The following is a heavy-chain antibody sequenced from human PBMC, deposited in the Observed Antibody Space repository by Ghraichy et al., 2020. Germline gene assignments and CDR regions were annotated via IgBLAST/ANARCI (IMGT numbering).Heavy chain of an antibody. CDR2: ISSSGSTI. Sequence: GGSLRLSCAASGFTFSDYYMSWIRQAPGKGLEWVSYISSSGSTIYYADSVKGRFTISRDNAKNSLYLQMNSLRAEDTAVYYCAREAPAALENFDYWGQGTLVTVSS. D-gene: IGHD2-2*01. V-gene: IGHV3-11*01. CDR3: AREAPAALENFDY. CDR1: GFTFSDYY. J-gene: IGHJ4*02.